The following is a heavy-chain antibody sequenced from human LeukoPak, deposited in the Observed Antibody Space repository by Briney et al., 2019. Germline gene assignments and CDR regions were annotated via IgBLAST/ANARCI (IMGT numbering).Heavy chain of an antibody. Sequence: SETLSLTCSVSGGSISSSSYYWAWIRQTRGKGLEWIANIYYSGSTYVNPSVKSRVTIYKDTDKNELSLKLTSVTAADTAVYYCARLFPTEWFHPWGQGTLVTVSS. D-gene: IGHD2-21*01. CDR2: IYYSGST. J-gene: IGHJ5*02. CDR1: GGSISSSSYY. V-gene: IGHV4-39*01. CDR3: ARLFPTEWFHP.